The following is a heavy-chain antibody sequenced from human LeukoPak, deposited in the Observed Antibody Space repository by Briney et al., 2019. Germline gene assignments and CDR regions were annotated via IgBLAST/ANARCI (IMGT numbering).Heavy chain of an antibody. V-gene: IGHV4-34*01. CDR2: INHSGST. D-gene: IGHD5-18*01. J-gene: IGHJ4*02. CDR1: GGSFSGYY. CDR3: ARRFGYSYGYGNDY. Sequence: SETLSLTCAVYGGSFSGYYWSWIRQPPGKGLEWIGEINHSGSTNYNPSLKSRVTISVDTSKNQFSLKLSSVTAADTAVYYCARRFGYSYGYGNDYWGQGTLVTDSS.